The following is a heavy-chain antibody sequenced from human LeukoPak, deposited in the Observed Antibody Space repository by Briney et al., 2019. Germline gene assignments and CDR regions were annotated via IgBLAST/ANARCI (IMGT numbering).Heavy chain of an antibody. D-gene: IGHD6-13*01. CDR3: ARDSSFWSIDY. J-gene: IGHJ4*02. CDR1: GFTFSSYA. Sequence: GGSLRLSCAASGFTFSSYAMSWVRQAPGKGLEWVSAISGSGDNTFYADSVKGRFTISRDNSKNTLYLQMNSLRAEDTAVYYCARDSSFWSIDYWGQGTLVTVSS. V-gene: IGHV3-23*01. CDR2: ISGSGDNT.